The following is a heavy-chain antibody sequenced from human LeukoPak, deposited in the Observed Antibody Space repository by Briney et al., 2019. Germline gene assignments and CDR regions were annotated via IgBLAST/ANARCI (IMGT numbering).Heavy chain of an antibody. D-gene: IGHD3-22*01. CDR1: GFTFSSYA. CDR2: ISGSGGST. V-gene: IGHV3-23*01. Sequence: GGSLRLSCAASGFTFSSYAMSWVRQAPGKGLEWVSAISGSGGSTYYADSVKGRFTISRDNSKNTLYLQMNSLRAEDTAVYYCAKDGLGMIVVASDYWGQGTLVTVSS. J-gene: IGHJ4*02. CDR3: AKDGLGMIVVASDY.